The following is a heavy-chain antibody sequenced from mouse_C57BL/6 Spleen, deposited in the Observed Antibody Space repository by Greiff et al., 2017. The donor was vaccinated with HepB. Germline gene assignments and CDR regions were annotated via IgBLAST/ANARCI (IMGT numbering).Heavy chain of an antibody. CDR2: IRNKANGYTT. Sequence: DVMLVESGGGLVQPGGSLSLSCAASGFTFPDYYMSWVRQPPGKALEWLGFIRNKANGYTTEYSASVKGRFTISRDNSQSILYLQMNALRAEDSATYYCARSITTVVRFDYWGQGTTLTVSS. D-gene: IGHD1-1*01. CDR1: GFTFPDYY. V-gene: IGHV7-3*01. J-gene: IGHJ2*01. CDR3: ARSITTVVRFDY.